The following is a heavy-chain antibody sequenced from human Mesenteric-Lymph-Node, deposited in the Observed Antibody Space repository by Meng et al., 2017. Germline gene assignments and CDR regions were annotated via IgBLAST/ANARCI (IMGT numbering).Heavy chain of an antibody. V-gene: IGHV4-4*02. D-gene: IGHD3-22*01. CDR1: GGSISRSDW. CDR2: TSHSGST. Sequence: VQLQESSPGLVKPSEPRSLSCAVSGGSISRSDWWSWVRQPPGKGLEWIGETSHSGSTNYSPSLKSRVTISLDKSKNQLSLKLNSVTAADTAVYYCASSDYYRSDYWGQGTLVTVSS. CDR3: ASSDYYRSDY. J-gene: IGHJ4*02.